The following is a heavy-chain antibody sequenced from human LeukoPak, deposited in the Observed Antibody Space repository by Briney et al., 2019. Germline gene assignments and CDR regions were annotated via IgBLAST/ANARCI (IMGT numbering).Heavy chain of an antibody. CDR3: AKDRGYCSSTSCYTGDYFDY. V-gene: IGHV3-23*01. D-gene: IGHD2-2*02. Sequence: GGSLRLSCAASGFTFSSYAMSWVRQAPGKGLEWVSAISGSGASTYYADSVKGRFTISRDNSKNTLYLQMNSLRAEDTAVYYCAKDRGYCSSTSCYTGDYFDYWGQGTLVTVSS. CDR1: GFTFSSYA. CDR2: ISGSGAST. J-gene: IGHJ4*02.